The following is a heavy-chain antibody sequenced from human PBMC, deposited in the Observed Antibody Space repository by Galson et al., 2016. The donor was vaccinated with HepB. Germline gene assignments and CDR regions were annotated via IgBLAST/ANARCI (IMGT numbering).Heavy chain of an antibody. CDR3: ARGGLLRFLEWLSDYSGMDV. CDR1: GGSFSGYY. CDR2: INHSGST. Sequence: SETLSLTCAVYGGSFSGYYWSWIRQPPGKGLEWIGEINHSGSTNYNPSLKSRVTISVDTSKNQFSLKLSSVTAADTAVYYCARGGLLRFLEWLSDYSGMDVWGQGTTVTVSS. J-gene: IGHJ6*02. V-gene: IGHV4-34*01. D-gene: IGHD3-3*01.